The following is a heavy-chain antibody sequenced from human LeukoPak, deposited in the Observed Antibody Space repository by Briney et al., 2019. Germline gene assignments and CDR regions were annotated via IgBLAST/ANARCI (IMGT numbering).Heavy chain of an antibody. Sequence: GGSLRLSCSASGFTVNTQVMRWVRRAPGKGLEWVSTVSGSGSSAYYADSVKGRFTISRDNSKNTLYLQMNSLRAEDTAVYYCAKDTLGGSSRTFYTEYRGQGSLVTVSS. CDR1: GFTVNTQV. CDR2: VSGSGSSA. D-gene: IGHD2-2*01. J-gene: IGHJ4*02. CDR3: AKDTLGGSSRTFYTEY. V-gene: IGHV3-23*01.